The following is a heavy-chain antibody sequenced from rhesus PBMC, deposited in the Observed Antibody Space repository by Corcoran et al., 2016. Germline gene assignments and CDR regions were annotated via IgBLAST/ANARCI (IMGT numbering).Heavy chain of an antibody. Sequence: QVQLQESGPGLVKPSETLSLTCAVSGDSISSGYYWGWIRQTPGKGLEWTAHINSGVINYLTPSLTSRITISTNTSKNQFSLKLTSVTAADTAVYYCSRGSYTYYRFDVWGPGVLVTVSS. CDR3: SRGSYTYYRFDV. CDR2: INSGVIN. J-gene: IGHJ5-1*01. V-gene: IGHV4S14*01. CDR1: GDSISSGYY. D-gene: IGHD2-15*01.